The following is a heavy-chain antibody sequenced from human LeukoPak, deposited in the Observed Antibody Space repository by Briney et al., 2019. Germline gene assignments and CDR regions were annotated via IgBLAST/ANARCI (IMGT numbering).Heavy chain of an antibody. Sequence: GGSLRLSCSGSGFTFSRYAIHWVRQAPGKGLEYVSAISTNGASTYYADSVKGGFTISRDNSKNTVYLQMSSLSAEDTAVYYCVKGIGADSRWFDPWGQGTLVTVSS. CDR1: GFTFSRYA. CDR2: ISTNGAST. V-gene: IGHV3-64D*06. D-gene: IGHD6-25*01. CDR3: VKGIGADSRWFDP. J-gene: IGHJ5*02.